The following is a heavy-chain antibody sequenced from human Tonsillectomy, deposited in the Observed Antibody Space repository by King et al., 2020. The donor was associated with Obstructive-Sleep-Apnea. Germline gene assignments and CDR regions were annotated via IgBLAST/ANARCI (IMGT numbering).Heavy chain of an antibody. J-gene: IGHJ4*02. CDR3: ARSPGYYFDY. CDR2: IYYSGST. Sequence: QLQESGPGLVKPSETLSLTCTVSGGSISSYYWSWIRQPPGKGLEWIAYIYYSGSTNYNPSLKSRVTISVETSKNQVSLKLSSVTAADTAIYYCARSPGYYFDYWGQGTLVTVSS. V-gene: IGHV4-59*01. CDR1: GGSISSYY.